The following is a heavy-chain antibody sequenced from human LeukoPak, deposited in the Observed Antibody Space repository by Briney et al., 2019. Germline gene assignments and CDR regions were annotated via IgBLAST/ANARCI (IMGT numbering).Heavy chain of an antibody. V-gene: IGHV3-21*01. CDR2: ISSSSSYI. CDR3: ARETAAAGNWFDP. J-gene: IGHJ5*02. D-gene: IGHD6-13*01. Sequence: GGSLRLSCAASGFTFSSYSMNWVRQAPGKGLEWVSSISSSSSYIYYADSVKGRFTISRDNAKNSLYLQMNSLRAEDTAVYYCARETAAAGNWFDPWGQGTLVTASS. CDR1: GFTFSSYS.